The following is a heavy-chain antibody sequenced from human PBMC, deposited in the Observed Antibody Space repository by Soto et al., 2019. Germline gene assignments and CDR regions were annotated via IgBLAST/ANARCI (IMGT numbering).Heavy chain of an antibody. CDR2: ISPYNGHT. Sequence: QAQVVQSGDEVKKPGASVKVSCKASGYIFTGYGISWVRQAPGQGLEWMGWISPYNGHTEFAQRLQGRLTLTTDTSTTTTFMELSNLRSDDTAVYYCARGGSGYHTGRGFAVTMDVWGQGTTVTVSS. V-gene: IGHV1-18*04. CDR3: ARGGSGYHTGRGFAVTMDV. CDR1: GYIFTGYG. D-gene: IGHD3-22*01. J-gene: IGHJ6*02.